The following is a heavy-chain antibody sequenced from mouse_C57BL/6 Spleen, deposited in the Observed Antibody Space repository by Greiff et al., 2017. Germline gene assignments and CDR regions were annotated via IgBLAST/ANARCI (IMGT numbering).Heavy chain of an antibody. CDR1: GYSITSGYY. J-gene: IGHJ2*01. D-gene: IGHD2-2*01. CDR2: ISYDGSN. CDR3: ARWLRENFDY. V-gene: IGHV3-6*01. Sequence: EVKLMESGPGLVKPSQSLSLTCSVTGYSITSGYYWNWIRQFPGNKLEWMGYISYDGSNNYNPSLKNRISITRDTSKNQFFLKLNSVTTEDTATYYCARWLRENFDYWGQGTTLTVSS.